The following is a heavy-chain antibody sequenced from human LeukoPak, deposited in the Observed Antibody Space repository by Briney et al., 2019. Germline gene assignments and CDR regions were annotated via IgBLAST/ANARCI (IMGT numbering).Heavy chain of an antibody. CDR1: GFTFSSYG. Sequence: PGGSLRLSCAASGFTFSSYGMHWVRQAPGKGLEWVSYISSSGSTIYYADSVKGRFTISRDNAKNSVYLEMNSLRADDTAVYYCARSARLMKGVVEVTALDDWGQGTLVTVSS. V-gene: IGHV3-48*04. CDR3: ARSARLMKGVVEVTALDD. J-gene: IGHJ4*02. CDR2: ISSSGSTI. D-gene: IGHD3-3*01.